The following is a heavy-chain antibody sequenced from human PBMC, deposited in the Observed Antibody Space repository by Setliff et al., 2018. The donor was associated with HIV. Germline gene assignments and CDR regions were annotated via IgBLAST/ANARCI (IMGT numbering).Heavy chain of an antibody. CDR1: GGSFTDYY. D-gene: IGHD1-26*01. CDR2: INHSGST. Sequence: SETLSLTCAVFGGSFTDYYRIWIRQPPGKGLGWIGEINHSGSTHYNPSLKSRFIISVDTSKNQFSLKVNSMTAADTAVYYCARGARLLAAYSDRWDYFYMAVWGKGTTVTVSS. J-gene: IGHJ6*03. CDR3: ARGARLLAAYSDRWDYFYMAV. V-gene: IGHV4-34*01.